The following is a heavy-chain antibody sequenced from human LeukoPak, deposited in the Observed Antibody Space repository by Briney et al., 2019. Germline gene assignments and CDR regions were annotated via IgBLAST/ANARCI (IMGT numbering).Heavy chain of an antibody. CDR3: ARESSDGSGREGAFDI. V-gene: IGHV3-21*01. CDR2: ISSSSSYI. CDR1: GFTFSSYS. D-gene: IGHD3-10*01. Sequence: GGSLRLSCAASGFTFSSYSMNWVRQAPGKGLEWVSSISSSSSYIYYADSVKGRFTISRDNAKNSLYLQMNTLRVEDTAVYYCARESSDGSGREGAFDIWGQGTTVTVSS. J-gene: IGHJ3*02.